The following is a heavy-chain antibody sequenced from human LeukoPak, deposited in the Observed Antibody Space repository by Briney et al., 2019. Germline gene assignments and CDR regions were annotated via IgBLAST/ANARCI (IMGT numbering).Heavy chain of an antibody. CDR2: VGSSGDT. D-gene: IGHD5-12*01. Sequence: GGSLRLSCAASGFTFSSYWMSWVRQPPGKGLEWVSTVGSSGDTYYPGSVQGRFTISRENAENSLYLQISSLRVGDTAVYYCARERGYSGYIDYWGQGTLVTVSS. V-gene: IGHV3-13*01. J-gene: IGHJ4*02. CDR1: GFTFSSYW. CDR3: ARERGYSGYIDY.